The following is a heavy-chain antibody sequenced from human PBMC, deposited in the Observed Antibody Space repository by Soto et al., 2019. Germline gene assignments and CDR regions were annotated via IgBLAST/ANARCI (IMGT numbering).Heavy chain of an antibody. CDR1: GFTFRNAC. V-gene: IGHV3-15*07. Sequence: SLRLSCAAAGFTFRNACVNWVRQAPGKGLEWVGRIKSKTDGGTTDYAAPVKGRFTISRDDSKNTLYLQMNSLKTEDTAVYYCTTQGGNSIFGVVTTTIYPFDYWGQGTLVTVSS. CDR3: TTQGGNSIFGVVTTTIYPFDY. CDR2: IKSKTDGGTT. J-gene: IGHJ4*02. D-gene: IGHD3-3*01.